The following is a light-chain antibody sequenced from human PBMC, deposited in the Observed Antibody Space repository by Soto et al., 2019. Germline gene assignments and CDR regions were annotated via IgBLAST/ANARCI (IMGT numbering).Light chain of an antibody. V-gene: IGLV1-47*01. CDR3: AAWDDSLSGKV. CDR1: SSNIGSNY. Sequence: QSVLTQPPSASGTPGQRVTISCSGSSSNIGSNYVYWYQQLPGTAPKLLIYRNNQRPSGVPDRFSGSKSGTSASLAISGLRAEAEADYYCAAWDDSLSGKVFGAGTKLTVL. J-gene: IGLJ3*02. CDR2: RNN.